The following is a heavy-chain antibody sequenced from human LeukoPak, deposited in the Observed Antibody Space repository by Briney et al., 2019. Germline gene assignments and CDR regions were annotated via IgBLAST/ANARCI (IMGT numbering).Heavy chain of an antibody. CDR3: ARGYSSGWQNYGMDV. CDR2: ISGSGGST. V-gene: IGHV3-23*01. J-gene: IGHJ6*02. Sequence: GGSLRLSCAASGFTFSSYAMSWVRQAPGKGLEWVSAISGSGGSTYYADSVKGRFTISRDNAKNSLYLQMNSLRAEDTAVYYCARGYSSGWQNYGMDVWGQGTTVTVSS. CDR1: GFTFSSYA. D-gene: IGHD6-19*01.